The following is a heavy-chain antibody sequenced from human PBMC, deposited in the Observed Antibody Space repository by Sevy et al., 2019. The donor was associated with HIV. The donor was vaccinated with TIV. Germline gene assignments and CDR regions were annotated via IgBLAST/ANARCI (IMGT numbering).Heavy chain of an antibody. Sequence: GGSLRLSCAASGFTFSSYWMTWVRQAPGKGLEWVANIKEDGSEKFYVDSVKGRFNISRDNAKNSLYLQMNSLRAEDTAVYYCARPYRTDPFYCSGSGGYYYPSYFDSWGQGTLVTVSS. CDR1: GFTFSSYW. D-gene: IGHD3-22*01. CDR3: ARPYRTDPFYCSGSGGYYYPSYFDS. CDR2: IKEDGSEK. V-gene: IGHV3-7*01. J-gene: IGHJ4*02.